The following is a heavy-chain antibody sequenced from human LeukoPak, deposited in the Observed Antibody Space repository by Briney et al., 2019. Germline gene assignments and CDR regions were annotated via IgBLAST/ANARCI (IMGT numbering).Heavy chain of an antibody. CDR2: ISRDSSNI. D-gene: IGHD7-27*01. CDR1: GFSFTSYS. CDR3: ARESDWGSSGKGFDY. V-gene: IGHV3-48*02. Sequence: GGSLRLSCAASGFSFTSYSINWVRQAPGKGLEWVSYISRDSSNIYYADSVKGRFTISRDNAKNSLYLQMNSLRDDDTAVYYCARESDWGSSGKGFDYWGPGTLVTVSS. J-gene: IGHJ4*02.